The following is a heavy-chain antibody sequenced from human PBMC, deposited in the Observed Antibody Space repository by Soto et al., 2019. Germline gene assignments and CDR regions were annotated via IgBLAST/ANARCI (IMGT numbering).Heavy chain of an antibody. CDR2: IYHNGNT. V-gene: IGHV4-61*01. CDR3: ARPAAPYFYGMDV. J-gene: IGHJ6*02. D-gene: IGHD6-13*01. CDR1: GGSVISGSHY. Sequence: SETLSLTCTVSGGSVISGSHYWSWVRLPPGKGLEWIGYIYHNGNTNYHPSLESRVTISVDTSKNQFSLKLKSVTAADTAVYYCARPAAPYFYGMDVWGQGTTVPVSS.